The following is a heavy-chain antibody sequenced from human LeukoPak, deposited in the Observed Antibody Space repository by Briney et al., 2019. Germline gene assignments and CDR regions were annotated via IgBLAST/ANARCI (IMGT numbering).Heavy chain of an antibody. J-gene: IGHJ4*02. CDR3: ATSPY. Sequence: GGSLSLSCAASGFTFSSYAMSWVRQAPGKGLEWVSYISSSSSTIYYADSVKGRFTISRDNAKNSLYLQMNSLRAEDTAVYYCATSPYWGQGTLVTVSS. V-gene: IGHV3-48*01. CDR1: GFTFSSYA. CDR2: ISSSSSTI.